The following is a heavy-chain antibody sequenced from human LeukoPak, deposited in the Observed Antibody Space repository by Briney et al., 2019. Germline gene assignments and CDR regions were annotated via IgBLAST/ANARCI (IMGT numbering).Heavy chain of an antibody. CDR2: ISGSGDNT. J-gene: IGHJ5*02. Sequence: AGRSLRLSCAASGFTFSSYGMHWVRQAPGKGLEWVSAISGSGDNTYYADSVKGRFTISRDNSKNTLYLQMNNLRADDTAVYYCATSPTFDPWGQGTLVTVSS. CDR3: ATSPTFDP. CDR1: GFTFSSYG. V-gene: IGHV3-23*01.